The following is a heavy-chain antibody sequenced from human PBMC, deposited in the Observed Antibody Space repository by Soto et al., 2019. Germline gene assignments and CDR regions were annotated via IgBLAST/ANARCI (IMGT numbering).Heavy chain of an antibody. CDR3: ARVRSVTTPRGWFDP. V-gene: IGHV1-18*04. J-gene: IGHJ5*02. Sequence: ASVKVSCKASGYTFTSYGISWVRQAPGQGLEWMGWISAYNGNTNYAQKLQGRVTMTTDTSTSTAYMELRSLRSDDTAVYYCARVRSVTTPRGWFDPWGQGILVTVSS. CDR2: ISAYNGNT. CDR1: GYTFTSYG. D-gene: IGHD4-4*01.